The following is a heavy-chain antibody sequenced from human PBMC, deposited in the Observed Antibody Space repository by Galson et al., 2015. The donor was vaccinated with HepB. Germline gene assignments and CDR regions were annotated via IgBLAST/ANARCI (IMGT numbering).Heavy chain of an antibody. V-gene: IGHV6-1*01. CDR2: TYYRSKWYN. CDR3: ARARWYSSGWYRAGFDY. D-gene: IGHD6-19*01. Sequence: CAISGDSVSSNSAAWNWIRQSPSRGLEWLGRTYYRSKWYNDYAVSVKSRITINPDTSKNQFSLQLNSVTPEDTAVYYCARARWYSSGWYRAGFDYWGQGTLVTVSS. CDR1: GDSVSSNSAA. J-gene: IGHJ4*02.